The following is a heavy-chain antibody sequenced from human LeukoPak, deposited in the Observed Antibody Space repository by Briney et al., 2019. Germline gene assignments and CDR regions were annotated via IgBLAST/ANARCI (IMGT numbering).Heavy chain of an antibody. CDR3: ARDEMGSGSYFTFDY. Sequence: ASVKVSCKASGYTFTSYGISWVRQAPGQGLEWMGWISAYNGNTNYAQKLQGRVTMTTDTSTSTAYMELRSLRSDDTAVYYCARDEMGSGSYFTFDYWGQGTLVTVSS. CDR1: GYTFTSYG. J-gene: IGHJ4*02. V-gene: IGHV1-18*01. D-gene: IGHD3-10*01. CDR2: ISAYNGNT.